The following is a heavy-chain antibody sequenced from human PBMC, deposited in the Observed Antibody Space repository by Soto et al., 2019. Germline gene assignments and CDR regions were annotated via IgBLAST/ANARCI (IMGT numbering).Heavy chain of an antibody. CDR1: GDSVSSNSAA. CDR2: TYYRSKWYN. CDR3: ASIIGGVGTTLYGMDV. V-gene: IGHV6-1*01. J-gene: IGHJ6*02. D-gene: IGHD1-26*01. Sequence: SQTLSLTCAISGDSVSSNSAAWNWIRQSPSRGLEWLGRTYYRSKWYNDYAVSVKSRITINPDTSKNQFSLQLNSVTPEDTAVYYCASIIGGVGTTLYGMDVWGQGTTVTVSS.